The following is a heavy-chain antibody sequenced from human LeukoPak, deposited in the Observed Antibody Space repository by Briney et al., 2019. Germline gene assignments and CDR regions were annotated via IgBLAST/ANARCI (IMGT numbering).Heavy chain of an antibody. CDR2: IYYSGST. Sequence: PSETLSLTCTVSGGSISSYYWSWIRQPPGKGLEWIGYIYYSGSTNYNSSLKSRVTISVDTSKNQFSLKLSSVTAADTAVYYCARAVAVPINWFDPWGQGTLVTVSS. V-gene: IGHV4-59*01. D-gene: IGHD6-19*01. CDR1: GGSISSYY. J-gene: IGHJ5*02. CDR3: ARAVAVPINWFDP.